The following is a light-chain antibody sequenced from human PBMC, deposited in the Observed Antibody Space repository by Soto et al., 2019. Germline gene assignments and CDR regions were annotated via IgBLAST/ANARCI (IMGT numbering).Light chain of an antibody. V-gene: IGKV1-5*01. CDR1: QSIDNW. J-gene: IGKJ1*01. CDR2: DAS. Sequence: IQMTQSPSTLSASVGDRVTITCRASQSIDNWLAWYQQKPGRAPHLLIYDASNLETGVPSRFSGSASGTEFTLTIGSLKPDDFATYYRQQYRSFPWTFGLGTKVDIK. CDR3: QQYRSFPWT.